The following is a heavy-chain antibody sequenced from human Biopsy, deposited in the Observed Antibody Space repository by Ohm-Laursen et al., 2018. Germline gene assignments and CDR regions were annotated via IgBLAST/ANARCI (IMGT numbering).Heavy chain of an antibody. D-gene: IGHD2-2*02. CDR3: AKGGYCITSSCYMDLDY. Sequence: SLRLSCAASGFTFSDYAMNWVRQAPGKGLEWVSTISGSGGNTYYADSVRGRFTVSRDGSKSTLYLQMSSLSAEDTAFYYCAKGGYCITSSCYMDLDYWGQGTLVTVSS. CDR2: ISGSGGNT. V-gene: IGHV3-23*01. J-gene: IGHJ4*02. CDR1: GFTFSDYA.